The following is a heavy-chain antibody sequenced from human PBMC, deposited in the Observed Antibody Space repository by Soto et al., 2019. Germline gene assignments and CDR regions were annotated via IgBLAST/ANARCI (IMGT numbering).Heavy chain of an antibody. CDR3: AREGYCISTSCPYYFDY. J-gene: IGHJ4*02. CDR1: GFTFSSYA. D-gene: IGHD2-2*01. Sequence: GGSLRLSCAASGFTFSSYAMHWVRQAPGKGLEWVAAISYDGSNKYYADSVKGRFTISRDNSKNTLYLQMNSLRAEDTAVYYCAREGYCISTSCPYYFDYWGQGTLVTVSS. CDR2: ISYDGSNK. V-gene: IGHV3-30-3*01.